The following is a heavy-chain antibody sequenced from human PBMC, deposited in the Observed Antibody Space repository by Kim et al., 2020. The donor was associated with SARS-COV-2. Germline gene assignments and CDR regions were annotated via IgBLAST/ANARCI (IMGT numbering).Heavy chain of an antibody. CDR3: AKENNQWYYYGSGILDY. CDR1: GFTFSSYA. CDR2: ISGSGGST. J-gene: IGHJ4*02. Sequence: GGSLRLSCAASGFTFSSYAMSWVRQAPGKGLEWVSAISGSGGSTYYADSVKGRFTISRDNSKNTLYLQMNSLRAEDTAVYYCAKENNQWYYYGSGILDYWGQGTLVTVSS. D-gene: IGHD3-10*01. V-gene: IGHV3-23*01.